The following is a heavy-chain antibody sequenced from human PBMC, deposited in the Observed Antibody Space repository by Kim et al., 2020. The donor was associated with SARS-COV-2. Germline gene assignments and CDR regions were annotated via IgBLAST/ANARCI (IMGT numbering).Heavy chain of an antibody. CDR1: GGSVSSGSYY. V-gene: IGHV4-61*01. J-gene: IGHJ6*02. D-gene: IGHD3-10*01. CDR3: ARDAMVRGVNYYYYYGMDV. CDR2: IYYSGST. Sequence: SETLSLTCTVSGGSVSSGSYYWSWIRQPPGKGLEWIGYIYYSGSTNYNPSLKSRVTISVDTSKNQFSLKLSSVTTADTAVYYCARDAMVRGVNYYYYYGMDVWGQGTTVTVSS.